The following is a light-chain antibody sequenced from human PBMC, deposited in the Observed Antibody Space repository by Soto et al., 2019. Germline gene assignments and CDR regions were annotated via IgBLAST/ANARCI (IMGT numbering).Light chain of an antibody. CDR2: AAS. CDR3: QQYGSSPPYT. Sequence: DMVLTQSPGTLSLSPGERATLSCRASRSFASSYLGWYQQKPGQAPRLLLYAASKSATGIPDRFSGSGSGTDFTLTINRLEPEDSAVYYCQQYGSSPPYTFGQGTRLEIK. CDR1: RSFASSY. J-gene: IGKJ5*01. V-gene: IGKV3-20*01.